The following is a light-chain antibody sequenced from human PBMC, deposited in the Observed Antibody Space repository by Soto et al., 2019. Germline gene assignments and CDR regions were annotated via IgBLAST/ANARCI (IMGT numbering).Light chain of an antibody. CDR2: GAS. J-gene: IGKJ4*01. CDR3: QQYDSNPLT. V-gene: IGKV1D-16*01. CDR1: QGISSW. Sequence: DTPMTQSPSSLSASVGDRVTITCRASQGISSWLAWYQQKPGKAPKSLIYGASSLEGGVPSRFSGSGSGTDFTLTISSLQPDDFTTYYCQQYDSNPLTFGGGTKVDIK.